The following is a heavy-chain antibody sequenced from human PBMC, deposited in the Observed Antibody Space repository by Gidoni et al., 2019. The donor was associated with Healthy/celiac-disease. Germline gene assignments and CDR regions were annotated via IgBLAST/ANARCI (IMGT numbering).Heavy chain of an antibody. V-gene: IGHV3-30-3*01. CDR3: ARDPIAAAGTWGYYYYYYMDV. D-gene: IGHD6-13*01. J-gene: IGHJ6*03. CDR2: ISYDGSNK. Sequence: QVQLVESGGGVVQPGRSLRLSCAASGFTFSSYAMHWVRQAQGKGLEWVAVISYDGSNKYYADSVKGRFTISRDNSKTTLYLQMNSLRAEDTAVYYCARDPIAAAGTWGYYYYYYMDVWGKGTTVTVSS. CDR1: GFTFSSYA.